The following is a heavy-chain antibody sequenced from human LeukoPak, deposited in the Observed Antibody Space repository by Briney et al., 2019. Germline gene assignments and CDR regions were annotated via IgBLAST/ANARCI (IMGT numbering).Heavy chain of an antibody. CDR1: GGSISSYY. D-gene: IGHD6-19*01. CDR2: IYTSGST. CDR3: ASMEVAGTGRDY. V-gene: IGHV4-4*07. Sequence: SETLSLTCTVSGGSISSYYWSWIRQPAGKGLEWIGRIYTSGSTNYNPSLKSRVTMSVDPSKNQFSLKLSSVTAADTAVYYCASMEVAGTGRDYWGQGTLVTVSS. J-gene: IGHJ4*02.